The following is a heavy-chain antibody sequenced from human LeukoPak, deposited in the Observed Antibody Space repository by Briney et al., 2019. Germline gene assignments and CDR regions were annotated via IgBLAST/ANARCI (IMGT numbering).Heavy chain of an antibody. Sequence: SETLSLTCAVSGGSVSSGGYSRSWLRQPPGKGLEWIGYIYHSGSTYYNPSLKSRVTISVDRSKNQFSLRLSSVTAADTAVYYCARVNWNDALGTCDIWGQGTMVTVSS. CDR2: IYHSGST. CDR3: ARVNWNDALGTCDI. D-gene: IGHD1-1*01. CDR1: GGSVSSGGYS. J-gene: IGHJ3*02. V-gene: IGHV4-30-2*01.